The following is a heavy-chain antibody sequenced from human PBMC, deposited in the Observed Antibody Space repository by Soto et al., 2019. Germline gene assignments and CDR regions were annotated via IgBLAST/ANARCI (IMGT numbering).Heavy chain of an antibody. Sequence: QVQLQQWGGGLLKPSETLSLTCAVYGGSFSGYSWTWLRQPPGKGLEWIGEINHSGTTDYNPALKRRVTMSVDTSKNQFSLRVTSVTAADTAVYYCARARFDSWSHIYYGWDVWGQGTTVTVSS. D-gene: IGHD3-3*01. CDR3: ARARFDSWSHIYYGWDV. J-gene: IGHJ6*02. CDR2: INHSGTT. CDR1: GGSFSGYS. V-gene: IGHV4-34*01.